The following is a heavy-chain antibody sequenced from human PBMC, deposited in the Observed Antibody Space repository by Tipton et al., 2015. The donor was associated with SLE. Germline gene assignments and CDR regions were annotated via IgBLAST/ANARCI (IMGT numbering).Heavy chain of an antibody. J-gene: IGHJ3*02. CDR2: VNPNSGNT. CDR3: ATYSSSWPDAFDI. Sequence: QVQLVQSGAEVKKPGASVKVSCKASGYTFASYDINWVRQATGQGLEWMGWVNPNSGNTAYAQKFQGRVTMTRDTSISTAYMELSSLTSEDTAVYYCATYSSSWPDAFDIWGQGTMVTVSS. D-gene: IGHD6-13*01. CDR1: GYTFASYD. V-gene: IGHV1-8*01.